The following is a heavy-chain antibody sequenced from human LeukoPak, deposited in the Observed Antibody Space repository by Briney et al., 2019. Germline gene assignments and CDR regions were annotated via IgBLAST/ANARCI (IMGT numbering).Heavy chain of an antibody. CDR3: AESEWEETGFDY. CDR2: ISYDGSNK. D-gene: IGHD1-26*01. Sequence: GGSLRLSCAASGFTFSSYAMHWVRQAPGKGLEWVAVISYDGSNKYYADSVKGRFTISRDNSKNTLYLQMNSLRAEDTVVYYCAESEWEETGFDYWGQGTLVTVSS. J-gene: IGHJ4*02. CDR1: GFTFSSYA. V-gene: IGHV3-30-3*01.